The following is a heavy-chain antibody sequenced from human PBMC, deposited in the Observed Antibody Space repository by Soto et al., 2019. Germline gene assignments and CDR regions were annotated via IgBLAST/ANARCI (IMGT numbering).Heavy chain of an antibody. J-gene: IGHJ4*02. CDR3: ARSSKGGVGGSGSYLSY. V-gene: IGHV1-46*03. Sequence: ASVKVSCKASGYTFTSYYMHWVRQAPGQGLEWMGIINPSGGSTSYAQKFQGRVTMTRDTSTSTVYMELSSLRSEDTAVYYCARSSKGGVGGSGSYLSYWGQGTLVTVSS. CDR1: GYTFTSYY. CDR2: INPSGGST. D-gene: IGHD3-10*01.